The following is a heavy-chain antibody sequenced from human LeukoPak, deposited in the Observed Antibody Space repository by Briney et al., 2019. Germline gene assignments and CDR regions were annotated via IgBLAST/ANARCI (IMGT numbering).Heavy chain of an antibody. CDR3: ARGARISGYYLSVY. CDR1: GFTFSSYS. Sequence: QTGGSLRLSCAASGFTFSSYSMNWVRQAPGKGLEWVSYISSSSSTIYYADSVKGRFTISRDNAKNSLYLQMSSLRAEDTAVYYCARGARISGYYLSVYWGQGTLVTVSS. CDR2: ISSSSSTI. D-gene: IGHD3-22*01. V-gene: IGHV3-48*01. J-gene: IGHJ4*02.